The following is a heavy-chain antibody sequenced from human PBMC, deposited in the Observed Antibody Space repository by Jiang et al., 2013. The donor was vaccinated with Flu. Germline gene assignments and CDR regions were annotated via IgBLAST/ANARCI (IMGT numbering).Heavy chain of an antibody. D-gene: IGHD1-26*01. Sequence: TLSLICTVSVAPSLITTGAGSGSPHGKGLEWIAYIYYMGTPTTTPPSKSRVTISVDTSKNQFSLKLNSVTAADTAVYYCARHSSGGTYPLDYWGQGTLVTVSS. V-gene: IGHV4-59*08. CDR3: ARHSSGGTYPLDY. J-gene: IGHJ4*02. CDR2: IYYMGTP. CDR1: VAPSLITT.